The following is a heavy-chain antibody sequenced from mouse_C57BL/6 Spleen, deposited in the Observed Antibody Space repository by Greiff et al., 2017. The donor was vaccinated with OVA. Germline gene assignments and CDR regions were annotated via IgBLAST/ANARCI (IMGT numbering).Heavy chain of an antibody. CDR1: GFTFTDYY. CDR3: ARYSPYYGSIYFDY. J-gene: IGHJ2*01. V-gene: IGHV7-3*01. D-gene: IGHD1-1*01. Sequence: EVQLVESGGGLVQPGGSLSLSCAASGFTFTDYYMSWVRQPPGKALEWLGFIRNKANGYTTEYSASVKGRFTISRDNSQSILYLQMNALRAEDSATYYCARYSPYYGSIYFDYWGQGTTLTVSS. CDR2: IRNKANGYTT.